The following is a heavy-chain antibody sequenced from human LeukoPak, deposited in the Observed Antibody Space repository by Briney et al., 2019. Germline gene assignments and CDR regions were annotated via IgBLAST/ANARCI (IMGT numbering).Heavy chain of an antibody. V-gene: IGHV4-61*02. CDR3: ARGPGYYGSGSYPSVY. CDR1: GGSITSGSYY. J-gene: IGHJ4*02. D-gene: IGHD3-10*01. CDR2: IYTSGST. Sequence: SETLSLTCTVSGGSITSGSYYWSWIRQPAGKGLEWIGRIYTSGSTNYNPSLKTRVTISLDTSKNQFSLKLSSVTAADTAVYYCARGPGYYGSGSYPSVYGGKGTRVTVSS.